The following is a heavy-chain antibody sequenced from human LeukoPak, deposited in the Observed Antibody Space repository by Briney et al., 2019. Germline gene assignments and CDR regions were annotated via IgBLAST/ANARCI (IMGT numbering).Heavy chain of an antibody. CDR1: GFTVSSNY. CDR3: ARVSGGVYDYYYYMDV. V-gene: IGHV3-53*01. CDR2: IYSGGST. D-gene: IGHD3-16*01. J-gene: IGHJ6*03. Sequence: GGSLRLSCAASGFTVSSNYISWVRQAPGKGLGWVSVIYSGGSTYYADSVKGRFTISRDNSKNTLYLHMNSLRAEDTAVYYCARVSGGVYDYYYYMDVWGKGTTVTISS.